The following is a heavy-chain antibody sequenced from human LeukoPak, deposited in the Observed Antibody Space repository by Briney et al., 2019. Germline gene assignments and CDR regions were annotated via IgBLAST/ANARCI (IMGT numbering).Heavy chain of an antibody. CDR1: GGSISSYY. V-gene: IGHV4-59*01. CDR2: IYYSGGT. Sequence: SETLSLTCTVSGGSISSYYWSWIRQPPGKGLEWIGYIYYSGGTNYNPSLKSRVTISVDTSKNQFSLKLSSVTAADTAVYYCARVRGDYPPIDSYFDYWGQGTLVTVSS. CDR3: ARVRGDYPPIDSYFDY. D-gene: IGHD4-17*01. J-gene: IGHJ4*02.